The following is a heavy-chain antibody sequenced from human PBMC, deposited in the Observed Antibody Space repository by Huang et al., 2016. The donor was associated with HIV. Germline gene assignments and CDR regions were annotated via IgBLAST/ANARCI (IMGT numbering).Heavy chain of an antibody. Sequence: QVQLQQWGAGLLKPSETLSLTCAVCGGSFSGYYWSWIRQPPGKGLEWIGEINHSGSTNDNPSLKSRVTISVDTSKNQFSLKLSAVTAADTAVYYCARILMYYNSSGYGFDYWGQGTLVTVSS. CDR1: GGSFSGYY. V-gene: IGHV4-34*01. D-gene: IGHD3-22*01. CDR3: ARILMYYNSSGYGFDY. J-gene: IGHJ4*02. CDR2: INHSGST.